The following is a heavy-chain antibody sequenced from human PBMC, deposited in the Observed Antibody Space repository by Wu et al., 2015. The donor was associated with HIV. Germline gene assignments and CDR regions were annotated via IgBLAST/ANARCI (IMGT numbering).Heavy chain of an antibody. Sequence: QVHLVQSGAEVKKPGASVKVSCKTSGYTFTTKYIHWVRQAPGQGLEWMGIINPGGGSPNYAQKFRDRVIMTRDTSTSTIYMELRSLRSDDTAVYYCAREKQGGSGSGVSKQGGGLDVWGQGTTGHRFL. CDR2: INPGGGSP. J-gene: IGHJ6*02. CDR3: AREKQGGSGSGVSKQGGGLDV. V-gene: IGHV1-46*01. D-gene: IGHD3-10*01. CDR1: GYTFTTKY.